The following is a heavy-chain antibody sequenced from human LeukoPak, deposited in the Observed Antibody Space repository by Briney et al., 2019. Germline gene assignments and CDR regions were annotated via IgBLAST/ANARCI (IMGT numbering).Heavy chain of an antibody. J-gene: IGHJ6*03. CDR2: IRSKAYGGTT. D-gene: IGHD6-13*01. CDR1: GFTFSSYG. CDR3: TRVLRYSSSWYYYYYMDV. Sequence: GGSLRLSCAASGFTFSSYGMHWVRQAPGKGLEWVGFIRSKAYGGTTEYAASVKGRFTISRDDSKSIAYLQMNSLKTEDTAVYYCTRVLRYSSSWYYYYYMDVWGKGTTVTISS. V-gene: IGHV3-49*04.